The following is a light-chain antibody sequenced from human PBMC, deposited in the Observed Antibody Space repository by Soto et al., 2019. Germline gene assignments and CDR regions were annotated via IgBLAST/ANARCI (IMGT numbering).Light chain of an antibody. CDR2: EVS. Sequence: QSALTQPASVSGSPGQSITISCTGISSDVGAYNLVSWYQHHPDKAPKLMISEVSNRPSGVSDRFSGSKSGNTASLTISGLQAEDEADYYCASLTTTNFVFGTGTKVTVL. CDR1: SSDVGAYNL. V-gene: IGLV2-14*01. J-gene: IGLJ1*01. CDR3: ASLTTTNFV.